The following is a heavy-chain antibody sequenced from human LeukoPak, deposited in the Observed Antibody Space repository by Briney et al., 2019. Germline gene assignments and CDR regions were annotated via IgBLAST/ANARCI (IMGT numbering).Heavy chain of an antibody. CDR1: GGSISSYY. Sequence: SETLSLTCTVSGGSISSYYWSWIRQPPGKGLEWIGYIYYSGSTNYNPSLKSRVTISVDTSKNQFSLKLSSVTAADAAVYYCARGWRTRKVSSGWSGNWFDPWGQGTLVTVSS. CDR3: ARGWRTRKVSSGWSGNWFDP. V-gene: IGHV4-59*01. CDR2: IYYSGST. D-gene: IGHD6-19*01. J-gene: IGHJ5*02.